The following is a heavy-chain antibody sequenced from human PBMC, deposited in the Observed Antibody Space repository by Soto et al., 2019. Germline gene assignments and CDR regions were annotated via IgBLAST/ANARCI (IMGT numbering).Heavy chain of an antibody. V-gene: IGHV1-46*03. CDR1: GYTFTSYY. J-gene: IGHJ5*02. D-gene: IGHD2-2*01. CDR3: ARVYCSSTSCSNWFDH. CDR2: INPSGGST. Sequence: ASVKVSCKASGYTFTSYYMHWVRQAPGQGLEWMGIINPSGGSTSYAQKFQGRVTMTRDTSTRTVYMELSSLRSEDTAVYYCARVYCSSTSCSNWFDHWGQGTLVTVSS.